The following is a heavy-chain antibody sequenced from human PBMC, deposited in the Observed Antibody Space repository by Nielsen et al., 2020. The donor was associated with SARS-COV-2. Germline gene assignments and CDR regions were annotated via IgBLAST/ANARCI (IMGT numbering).Heavy chain of an antibody. J-gene: IGHJ3*01. CDR2: VRSKAFGGTT. CDR1: GFTCGDYA. V-gene: IGHV3-49*04. Sequence: GESLKISCTGSGFTCGDYAFSWVRQAPGKGLEWLGFVRSKAFGGTTDYSASVKGRFIISRDDSKSIACMQMNSLKTEDTAVYYCTRGARPRAFDLWGQGTTVTVSS. CDR3: TRGARPRAFDL.